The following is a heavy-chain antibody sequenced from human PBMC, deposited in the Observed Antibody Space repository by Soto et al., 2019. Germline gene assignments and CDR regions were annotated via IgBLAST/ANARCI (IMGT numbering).Heavy chain of an antibody. Sequence: QVQLVESGGGVVQPGRSLRLSCAASGFTFSSYGMHWVRQAPGKGLEWVAVVSYDGSNKYYADSVKGRFTISRDNSKNTLYLQMNSLRAEDTAVYYCAKDLRVAGTFDVWCQGTMVTVSS. J-gene: IGHJ3*01. CDR1: GFTFSSYG. CDR3: AKDLRVAGTFDV. CDR2: VSYDGSNK. V-gene: IGHV3-30*18. D-gene: IGHD6-19*01.